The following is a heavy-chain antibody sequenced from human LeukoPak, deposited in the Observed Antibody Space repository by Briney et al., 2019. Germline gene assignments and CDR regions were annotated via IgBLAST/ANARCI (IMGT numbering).Heavy chain of an antibody. CDR1: GGSISSGDYY. D-gene: IGHD6-13*01. Sequence: SETLSLTCTVSGGSISSGDYYWGWIRQPPGKGLEWIGSIYYSGSTYYNPSLKSRVTISVDTSKNQFSLKLSSVTAADTAVYYCARGYSSSWPYHYYYYGMDVWGQGTTVTVSS. J-gene: IGHJ6*02. CDR3: ARGYSSSWPYHYYYYGMDV. CDR2: IYYSGST. V-gene: IGHV4-39*01.